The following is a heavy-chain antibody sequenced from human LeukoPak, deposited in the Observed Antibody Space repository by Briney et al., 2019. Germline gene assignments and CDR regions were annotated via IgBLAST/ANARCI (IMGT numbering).Heavy chain of an antibody. D-gene: IGHD2-2*01. CDR1: GYTFTSYD. V-gene: IGHV1-8*01. Sequence: ASVKVSCKASGYTFTSYDINRVRQATGQGLEWMGWMNPNSGNTGYAQKFQGRVTMTRNTSISTAYMELSSLRSEDTAVYYCARGRRYCSSTSCYSRHYYYYYYMDVWGKGTTVTVSS. CDR2: MNPNSGNT. CDR3: ARGRRYCSSTSCYSRHYYYYYYMDV. J-gene: IGHJ6*03.